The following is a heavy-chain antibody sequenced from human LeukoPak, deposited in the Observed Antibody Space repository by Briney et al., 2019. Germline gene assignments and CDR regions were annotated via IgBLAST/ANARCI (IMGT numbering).Heavy chain of an antibody. J-gene: IGHJ4*02. CDR2: IYPGDSDT. CDR3: ARHLVVGSWVDY. CDR1: GYCFTTYW. V-gene: IGHV5-51*01. D-gene: IGHD6-13*01. Sequence: GESLKISCKGSGYCFTTYWIGWVRQLPGKGLEWMGIIYPGDSDTTYSPSFQGQVIMSVDKSISTAYLQWSSLKASDTAMYYCARHLVVGSWVDYWGQGTLVTVSS.